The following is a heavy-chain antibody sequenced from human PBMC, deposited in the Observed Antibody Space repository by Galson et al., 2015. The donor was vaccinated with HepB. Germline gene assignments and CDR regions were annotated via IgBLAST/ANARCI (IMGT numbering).Heavy chain of an antibody. CDR2: IYYSGSTS. J-gene: IGHJ6*02. CDR1: GGSISSGGYY. V-gene: IGHV4-31*03. Sequence: TCTVSGGSISSGGYYWSWIRQHPGEGLEWIGYIYYSGSTSYYSPSLKSRLTISLDTSKNQFSLKLSSVTAADTAVYYCARASGTYYYSYAMDVWGQGTTVTVSS. CDR3: ARASGTYYYSYAMDV. D-gene: IGHD6-13*01.